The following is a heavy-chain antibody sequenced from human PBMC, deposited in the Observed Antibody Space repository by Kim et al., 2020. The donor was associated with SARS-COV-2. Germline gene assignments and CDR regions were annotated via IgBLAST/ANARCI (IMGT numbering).Heavy chain of an antibody. V-gene: IGHV3-21*01. D-gene: IGHD4-17*01. CDR2: ISSSSSYI. CDR1: GFTFSSYS. Sequence: GGSLRLSCAASGFTFSSYSMNWVRQAPGKGLEWVSSISSSSSYIYYADSVKGRFTISRGNAKNSLYLQMNSLRAEDTAVYYCARGTTVTTFAYWGQGTLVTVSS. CDR3: ARGTTVTTFAY. J-gene: IGHJ4*02.